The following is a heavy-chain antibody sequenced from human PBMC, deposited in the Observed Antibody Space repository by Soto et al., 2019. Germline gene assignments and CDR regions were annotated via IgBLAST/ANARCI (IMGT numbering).Heavy chain of an antibody. CDR2: IWYVGSNK. D-gene: IGHD2-21*02. J-gene: IGHJ5*02. CDR1: GFTFSSYG. V-gene: IGHV3-33*01. CDR3: ARGGDSQGSWFDP. Sequence: HPGGSLRLSCAASGFTFSSYGMHWVRQAPGKGLEWVAVIWYVGSNKYYADSVKGRFTISRDNSKNTLYLQMNSLRAEDTAVYYCARGGDSQGSWFDPWGQGTLVTVSS.